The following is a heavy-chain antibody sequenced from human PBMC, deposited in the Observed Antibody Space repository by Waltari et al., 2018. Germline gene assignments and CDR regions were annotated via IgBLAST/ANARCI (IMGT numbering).Heavy chain of an antibody. D-gene: IGHD5-12*01. CDR2: IGGMGGST. Sequence: EVQLLESGGGLVQPGGSLRLSCAASGFTFSSYAMSWVRQAPGKGLEWVQAIGGMGGSTYYADAVKGRFTISRDNSKNTLYLQMNSLRAEDTAVYYCAKDLGPWLRLGDVDYWGQGTLVTVSS. CDR3: AKDLGPWLRLGDVDY. V-gene: IGHV3-23*01. CDR1: GFTFSSYA. J-gene: IGHJ4*02.